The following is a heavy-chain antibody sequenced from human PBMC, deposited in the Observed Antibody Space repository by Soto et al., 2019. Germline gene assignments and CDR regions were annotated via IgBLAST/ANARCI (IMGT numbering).Heavy chain of an antibody. CDR1: GGSFSGYY. D-gene: IGHD2-8*01. J-gene: IGHJ6*02. CDR3: ARGRLMVYAISYYYYGMDV. CDR2: INHSGST. V-gene: IGHV4-34*01. Sequence: SETLSLTCAVYGGSFSGYYWSWIRQPPGKGLEWIGEINHSGSTNYNPSLKSRVAISVDTSKNQFSLKLSSVTAADTAVYYCARGRLMVYAISYYYYGMDVWGQGTTVTVSS.